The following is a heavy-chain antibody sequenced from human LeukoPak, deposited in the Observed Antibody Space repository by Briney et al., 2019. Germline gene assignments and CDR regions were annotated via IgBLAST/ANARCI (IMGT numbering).Heavy chain of an antibody. Sequence: ASVKVSCKASGYTFTDYYMNWVRQAPGQGLEWMGWINPNNGGTNYAQKIQGRVTMTRDTSISTVYMELSSLRFDDTAIYYCARGDYYGPGSLIAAWGQGTLVTVSS. CDR2: INPNNGGT. CDR3: ARGDYYGPGSLIAA. CDR1: GYTFTDYY. J-gene: IGHJ5*02. D-gene: IGHD3-10*01. V-gene: IGHV1-2*02.